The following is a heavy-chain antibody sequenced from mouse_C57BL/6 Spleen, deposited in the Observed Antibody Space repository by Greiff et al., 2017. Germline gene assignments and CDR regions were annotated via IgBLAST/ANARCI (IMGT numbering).Heavy chain of an antibody. Sequence: QVQLQQSGAELVKPGASVKMSCKASGYTFTTYPIEWMKQNHGKSLEWIGNFHPYNDDTKYNEKFKGKATLTVEKSSSTVYLGLSRLTSDDSAYDYCARGFYYYGSSYPAWFAYWGQGTLVTVAA. CDR2: FHPYNDDT. CDR3: ARGFYYYGSSYPAWFAY. D-gene: IGHD1-1*01. CDR1: GYTFTTYP. J-gene: IGHJ3*01. V-gene: IGHV1-47*01.